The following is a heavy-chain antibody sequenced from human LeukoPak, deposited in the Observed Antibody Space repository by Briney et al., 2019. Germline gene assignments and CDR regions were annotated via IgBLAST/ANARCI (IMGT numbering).Heavy chain of an antibody. D-gene: IGHD1-26*01. CDR3: ARGLSGSYYAWFDP. Sequence: PSETLSLTCAAYGGSFSGYYWSWIRQPPGKGLEWIGEINHSGSTNYNPSLKSRVTISVDTSKNQFSLKLSSVTAADTAVYYCARGLSGSYYAWFDPWGQGTLVTVSS. CDR1: GGSFSGYY. J-gene: IGHJ5*02. CDR2: INHSGST. V-gene: IGHV4-34*01.